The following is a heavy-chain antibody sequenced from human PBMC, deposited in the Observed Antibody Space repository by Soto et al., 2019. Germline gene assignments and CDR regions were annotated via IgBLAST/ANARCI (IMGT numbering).Heavy chain of an antibody. CDR3: VHSTMTNWHFDV. J-gene: IGHJ2*01. CDR1: GFSLSASGVG. CDR2: IYWDDDK. Sequence: QITLKESGPTLVKPTQTLTLTCTFSGFSLSASGVGVGWIRQPPGKALEWLALIYWDDDKRYSPSLKNRLTIIKDTSKNLVSLTLTNLGPVDTATYYCVHSTMTNWHFDVWGRGTLVTVSS. D-gene: IGHD4-17*01. V-gene: IGHV2-5*02.